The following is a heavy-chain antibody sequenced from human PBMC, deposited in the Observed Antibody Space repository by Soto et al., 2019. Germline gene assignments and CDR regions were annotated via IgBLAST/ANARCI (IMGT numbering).Heavy chain of an antibody. V-gene: IGHV3-53*01. Sequence: GGSLRLSCAASGFTVSSNYMSWVRQAPGKGLEWVSVIYSCGSTYYSDSVKGRCTISRDNAKNTLYLQMNSLRAEDTAASYCARESPPDDWGQGTLAT. CDR3: ARESPPDD. J-gene: IGHJ4*02. CDR2: IYSCGST. CDR1: GFTVSSNY.